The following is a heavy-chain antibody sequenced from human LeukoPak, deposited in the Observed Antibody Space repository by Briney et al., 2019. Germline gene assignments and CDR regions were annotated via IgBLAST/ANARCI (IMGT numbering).Heavy chain of an antibody. J-gene: IGHJ4*02. CDR2: INHSGST. V-gene: IGHV4-34*01. Sequence: SETLSLTCAVYGGSFSGYYWSWIRQPPGKGLEWIGEINHSGSTNYNPSLKSRVTISVDTSKNQFSLKLSSVTAADTAVYFCARLMGAVTTYDYWGQGTQVSVSS. CDR3: ARLMGAVTTYDY. D-gene: IGHD4-11*01. CDR1: GGSFSGYY.